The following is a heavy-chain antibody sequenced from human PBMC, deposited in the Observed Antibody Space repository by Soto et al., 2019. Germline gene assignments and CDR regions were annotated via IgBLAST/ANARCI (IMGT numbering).Heavy chain of an antibody. Sequence: PSETLSLTCTVSGGSISSYYWNWIRQPPGKGLEWIGYIYYSGSTNYNPSLKSRVTISVDTSKNQFSLKLSSVTAADTAVYYCARSPYYYGSGSYYPMDYWGQGTLVTVSS. CDR1: GGSISSYY. CDR2: IYYSGST. D-gene: IGHD3-10*01. V-gene: IGHV4-59*08. CDR3: ARSPYYYGSGSYYPMDY. J-gene: IGHJ4*02.